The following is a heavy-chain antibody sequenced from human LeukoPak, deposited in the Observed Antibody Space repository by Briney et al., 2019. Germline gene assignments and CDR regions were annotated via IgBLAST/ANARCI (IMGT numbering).Heavy chain of an antibody. CDR3: ASSSRGYYDSSGYFDY. V-gene: IGHV4-59*08. Sequence: SETLSLTCTVSGGSISSYYWSWIRQPPGKGLEWIGYIYYSGSTNYDPSLKSRVTISVDTSKNQFSLKLSSVTAADTAVYYCASSSRGYYDSSGYFDYWGQGTLVTVSS. CDR1: GGSISSYY. D-gene: IGHD3-22*01. J-gene: IGHJ4*02. CDR2: IYYSGST.